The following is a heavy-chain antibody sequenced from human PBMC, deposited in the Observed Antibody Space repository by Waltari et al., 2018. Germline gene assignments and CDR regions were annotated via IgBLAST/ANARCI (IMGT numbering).Heavy chain of an antibody. CDR1: GGSFSGYY. Sequence: QVQLQQWGAGLLKPSETLSLTCAVYGGSFSGYYWSWLRQPPGKGLEWIGEINHSGSTNYNPSLKSRVTISVDTSKNQFSLKLSSVTAADTAVYYCARGRYSSSWDYYYYYMDVWGKGTTVTVSS. D-gene: IGHD6-6*01. J-gene: IGHJ6*03. CDR3: ARGRYSSSWDYYYYYMDV. CDR2: INHSGST. V-gene: IGHV4-34*01.